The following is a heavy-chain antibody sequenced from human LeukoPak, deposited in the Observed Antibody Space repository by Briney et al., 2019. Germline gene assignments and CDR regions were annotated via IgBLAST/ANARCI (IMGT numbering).Heavy chain of an antibody. Sequence: SETLSLTCTVSGGSISSGSYYWNWIRQSPGKGLEWLGYIYYTGSTTYNPSVKSRITISLDTSKKQISLKLRSVTAADTAVYYCARVIPTVVPAAITQDYMDVWGKGTTVTVSS. CDR1: GGSISSGSYY. CDR2: IYYTGST. V-gene: IGHV4-61*01. J-gene: IGHJ6*03. D-gene: IGHD2-2*02. CDR3: ARVIPTVVPAAITQDYMDV.